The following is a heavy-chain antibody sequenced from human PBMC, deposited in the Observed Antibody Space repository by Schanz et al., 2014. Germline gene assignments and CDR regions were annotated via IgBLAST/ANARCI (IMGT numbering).Heavy chain of an antibody. V-gene: IGHV1-18*01. J-gene: IGHJ2*01. CDR1: GYTFTDYG. CDR3: VRVPSRDVSFDL. D-gene: IGHD3-16*01. CDR2: ISAYTNNT. Sequence: QVQLVQSGAEVKKPGASVKVSCKASGYTFTDYGVIWVRQAPGQGLEWMGWISAYTNNTNYAQKVQGRVTMTTDTSTGTAYMELRSLRSDDTAHYYCVRVPSRDVSFDLWGRGTLXTVSS.